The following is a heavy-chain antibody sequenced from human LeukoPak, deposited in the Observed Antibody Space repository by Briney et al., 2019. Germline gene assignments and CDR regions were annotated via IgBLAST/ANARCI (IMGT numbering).Heavy chain of an antibody. CDR1: GGSISSYY. V-gene: IGHV4-59*08. J-gene: IGHJ4*02. Sequence: SETLSLTCTVSGGSISSYYWSWIRQPPGKGLEWIGYIYYSGSTNYNPSLKSRVTISVDTSKNQFSLKLSSVTAADTAVHYCARLGVGYYDSSGLISDWGQGTLVTVSS. D-gene: IGHD3-22*01. CDR3: ARLGVGYYDSSGLISD. CDR2: IYYSGST.